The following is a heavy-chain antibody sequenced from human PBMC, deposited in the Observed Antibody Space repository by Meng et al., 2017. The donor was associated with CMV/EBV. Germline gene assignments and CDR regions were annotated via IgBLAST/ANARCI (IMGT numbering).Heavy chain of an antibody. CDR2: INHSGST. V-gene: IGHV4-34*01. J-gene: IGHJ4*02. Sequence: SETLSLTCAVYGGSFSGYYWSWIRQLPGKGLEWIGEINHSGSTNYNPSLKSRVTISVDTSKNQFSLKLSSVTAADTAVYYCARAYGNWAQGTLVTVSS. CDR3: ARAYGN. D-gene: IGHD4-17*01. CDR1: GGSFSGYY.